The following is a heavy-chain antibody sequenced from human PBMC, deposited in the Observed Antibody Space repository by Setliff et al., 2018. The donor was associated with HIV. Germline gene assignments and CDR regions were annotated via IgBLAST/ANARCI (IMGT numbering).Heavy chain of an antibody. CDR1: GGSISSGSYY. Sequence: SETLSLTCTVSGGSISSGSYYWGWIRQPPGKGLGWIGSIYYSGSTYYNPSLKSRVTISVDTSKNQFSLKLSSVTAADTAVYYCASPASGGSSGQYHYWGLGTLVTVSS. J-gene: IGHJ4*02. D-gene: IGHD6-19*01. CDR3: ASPASGGSSGQYHY. V-gene: IGHV4-39*01. CDR2: IYYSGST.